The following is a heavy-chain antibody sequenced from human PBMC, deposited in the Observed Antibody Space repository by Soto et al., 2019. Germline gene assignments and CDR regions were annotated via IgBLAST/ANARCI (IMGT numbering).Heavy chain of an antibody. D-gene: IGHD1-26*01. CDR2: FSGSGGHT. J-gene: IGHJ4*02. CDR3: AKDHLGATTTPYYFDY. V-gene: IGHV3-23*01. CDR1: GFTFISYA. Sequence: GGSLRLSCAASGFTFISYAMSWVRQAPGKGLEWVSTFSGSGGHTYYADSVKGRFTISRDNSKNTLYLQMNSLRAEDTAIYFCAKDHLGATTTPYYFDYWGQGALVTVSS.